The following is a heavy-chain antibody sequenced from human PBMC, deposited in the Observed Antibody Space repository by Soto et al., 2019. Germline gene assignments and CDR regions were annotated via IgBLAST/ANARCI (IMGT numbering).Heavy chain of an antibody. CDR3: ARDLRPYSNSGGYY. CDR2: ISYDGSNK. D-gene: IGHD6-13*01. Sequence: QVQLVESGGGVVQPGRSLRLSCAASGFTFSSYAMHWVRQAPGKGLEWVAVISYDGSNKYYADSVKGRFTISRDNSKNTPYLQMNSLRAEDTAVYYCARDLRPYSNSGGYYWGQGTLVTVSS. CDR1: GFTFSSYA. V-gene: IGHV3-30-3*01. J-gene: IGHJ4*02.